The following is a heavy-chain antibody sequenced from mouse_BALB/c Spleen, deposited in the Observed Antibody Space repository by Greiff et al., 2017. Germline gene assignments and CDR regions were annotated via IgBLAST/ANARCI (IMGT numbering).Heavy chain of an antibody. J-gene: IGHJ4*01. D-gene: IGHD1-2*01. Sequence: EVKLVESGGGLVKPGGSLKLSCAASGFTFSSYAMSWVRQTPEKRLEWVATISSGGSYTYYPDSVKGRFTISRDNAKNTLYLQMSSLRSEDTAMYYCARQLRLGYAMDYWGQGTSVTVSS. CDR1: GFTFSSYA. CDR3: ARQLRLGYAMDY. CDR2: ISSGGSYT. V-gene: IGHV5-9-3*01.